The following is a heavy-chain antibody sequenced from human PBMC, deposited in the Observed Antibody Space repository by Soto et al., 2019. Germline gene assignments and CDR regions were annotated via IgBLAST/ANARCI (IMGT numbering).Heavy chain of an antibody. Sequence: PSETLSLTCTVSGGSISSYYWSWIRQPPGKGLEWIGYIYYSGSTNYNPSLKSRVTISVDTSKNQFSLKLSSVTAADTAVYYCARVEYSGYGALDYWGQGTLVTVSS. CDR3: ARVEYSGYGALDY. V-gene: IGHV4-59*01. J-gene: IGHJ4*02. D-gene: IGHD5-12*01. CDR1: GGSISSYY. CDR2: IYYSGST.